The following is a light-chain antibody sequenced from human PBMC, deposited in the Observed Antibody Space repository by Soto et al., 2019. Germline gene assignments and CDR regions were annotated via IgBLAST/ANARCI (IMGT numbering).Light chain of an antibody. CDR3: SSYTSSTTLSVV. CDR2: GVT. J-gene: IGLJ2*01. V-gene: IGLV2-14*01. CDR1: SSDVGGYNY. Sequence: SALTQPASVSGSPGQSITISCPGTSSDVGGYNYVSWYQQHPGKAPKLMIYGVTNRPSGVSNRFSGSKSGNTASLTISGLQAEDEADYYCSSYTSSTTLSVVFGGGTKLTVL.